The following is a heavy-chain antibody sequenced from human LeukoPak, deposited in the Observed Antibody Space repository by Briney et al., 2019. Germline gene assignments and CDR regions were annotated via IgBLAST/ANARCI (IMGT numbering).Heavy chain of an antibody. CDR2: ISGSGGST. D-gene: IGHD1-26*01. Sequence: PGGSLRLSCAASGFTFSSYAMHWVRQAPGKGLEWVSAISGSGGSTYYADSVEGRFTISRDNSKNTLYLQMNSLRAEDTAVYYCANGGYIVGAKAAAFDIWGQGTMVTVSS. CDR3: ANGGYIVGAKAAAFDI. V-gene: IGHV3-23*01. CDR1: GFTFSSYA. J-gene: IGHJ3*02.